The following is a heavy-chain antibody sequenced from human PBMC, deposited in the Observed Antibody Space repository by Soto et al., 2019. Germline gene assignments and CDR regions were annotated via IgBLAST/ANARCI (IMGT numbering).Heavy chain of an antibody. Sequence: SETLSLTCTVSGGSISSSSYYWGWIRQPPGKGLEWIGSIYYSGSTYYNPSLKSRVTISVDTSKNQFSLKLSSVTAADTAVYYCARPGGYYGSGSYYNAPSWFDPWGQGTLVT. V-gene: IGHV4-39*01. CDR1: GGSISSSSYY. CDR3: ARPGGYYGSGSYYNAPSWFDP. J-gene: IGHJ5*02. CDR2: IYYSGST. D-gene: IGHD3-10*01.